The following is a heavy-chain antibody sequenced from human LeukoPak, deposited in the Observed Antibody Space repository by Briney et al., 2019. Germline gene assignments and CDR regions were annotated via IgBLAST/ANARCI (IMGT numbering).Heavy chain of an antibody. V-gene: IGHV3-21*01. D-gene: IGHD3-3*01. CDR2: ISSSSSYI. CDR1: GFTFSSYS. J-gene: IGHJ4*02. Sequence: GGSLRLSCAASGFTFSSYSMNWVRQAPGKGLEWVSSISSSSSYIYYADSVKGRFTISRDNAKNSLYLQMNSLRAEDTAVYYCARDRTIFGVVTSDYRGQGTLVTVSS. CDR3: ARDRTIFGVVTSDY.